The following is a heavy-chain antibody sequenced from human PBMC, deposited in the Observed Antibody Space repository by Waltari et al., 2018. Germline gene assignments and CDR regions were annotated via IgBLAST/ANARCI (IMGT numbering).Heavy chain of an antibody. J-gene: IGHJ5*01. D-gene: IGHD3-10*01. CDR3: AKRGVFGSGSYFKNNWFDS. V-gene: IGHV3-23*01. CDR1: GFTFSTYA. Sequence: EVQLLESGGGLVQPGGSLRLSCAASGFTFSTYAMSWVRQAPGKGLAWVSTISGNGGSTYYADSVKGRFTISRDNSKNTLYLQMNSLRAEDTAVYYCAKRGVFGSGSYFKNNWFDSWGQGTLVTVSS. CDR2: ISGNGGST.